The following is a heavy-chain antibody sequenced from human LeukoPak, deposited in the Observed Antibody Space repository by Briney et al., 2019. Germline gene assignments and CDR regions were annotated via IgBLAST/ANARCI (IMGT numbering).Heavy chain of an antibody. V-gene: IGHV4-59*01. Sequence: SETLSLTCSVSDDSITMYYWTWMRQPPGKGLEWIGYVDHTGSTNFNPSLKSRVTISVDTSKNQFSLKLSSVTAADTAVYYCARVKRDSEVGWLRLEGDYYYYYYMDVWGKGTTVTISS. J-gene: IGHJ6*03. CDR3: ARVKRDSEVGWLRLEGDYYYYYYMDV. CDR1: DDSITMYY. D-gene: IGHD5-12*01. CDR2: VDHTGST.